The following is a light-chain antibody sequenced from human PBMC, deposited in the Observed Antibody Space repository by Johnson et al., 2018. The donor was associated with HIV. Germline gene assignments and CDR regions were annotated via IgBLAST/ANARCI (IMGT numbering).Light chain of an antibody. Sequence: QSVLTQPPSVSAAPGQKVTISCSGSSSNIGNNYVSWYQQLPGTAPKLLIYDNNKRPSGIPDRFSGSKSGTSATLGITGLQTGDEAEYYCGTWDSSLSAYVVGTGTKVTVV. CDR2: DNN. CDR1: SSNIGNNY. J-gene: IGLJ1*01. CDR3: GTWDSSLSAYV. V-gene: IGLV1-51*01.